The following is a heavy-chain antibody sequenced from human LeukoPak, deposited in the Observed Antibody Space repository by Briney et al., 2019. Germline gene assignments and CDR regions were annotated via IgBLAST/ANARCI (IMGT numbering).Heavy chain of an antibody. V-gene: IGHV3-21*01. J-gene: IGHJ4*02. CDR2: ISSSSSYI. CDR1: GFTFSSYS. CDR3: ARGQASDFDY. Sequence: GGSLGLSCAASGFTFSSYSMNWVRQAPGKGLEWVSSISSSSSYIYYADSVKGRFTISRDNAKNSLYLQMNSLRAEDTAVYYCARGQASDFDYWGQGTLVTVSS.